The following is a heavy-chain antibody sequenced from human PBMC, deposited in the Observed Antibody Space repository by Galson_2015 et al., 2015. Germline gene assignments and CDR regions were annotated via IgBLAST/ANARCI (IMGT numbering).Heavy chain of an antibody. CDR1: GFTFSTYA. Sequence: SLRLSCAASGFTFSTYAMSWVRQAPGEGLEWVSTISVSGATTYYADSAKGRFAISRDNSKNTLYLQMNSLSAEDTAVYYCAKGLDYWGQGTLVTVSS. CDR2: ISVSGATT. J-gene: IGHJ4*02. CDR3: AKGLDY. V-gene: IGHV3-23*01.